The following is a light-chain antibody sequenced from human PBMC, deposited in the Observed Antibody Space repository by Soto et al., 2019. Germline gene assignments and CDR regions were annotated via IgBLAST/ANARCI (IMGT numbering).Light chain of an antibody. V-gene: IGKV1-5*01. CDR2: DAS. CDR1: QTITRW. Sequence: DIPMSQYPSTLSACIGDRVTITCRDSQTITRWMAWYQQKRGKAPKLLIYDASTLESGVPSRFSASRSGTEFTLTISRLQPDDFATYYCQQYNSYSWTFRQGTKVDIK. CDR3: QQYNSYSWT. J-gene: IGKJ1*01.